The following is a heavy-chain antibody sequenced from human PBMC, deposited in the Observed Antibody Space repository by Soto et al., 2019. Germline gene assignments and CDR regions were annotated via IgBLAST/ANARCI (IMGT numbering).Heavy chain of an antibody. CDR3: AITDCSGGSCYFPFDY. D-gene: IGHD2-15*01. J-gene: IGHJ4*02. V-gene: IGHV5-51*01. Sequence: GESLKISCKGSGYSFTSYWIGWVRQMPGKGLEWMGIIYPGDSDTRYSPSFQGQVTISADKSISTAYLQWSSLKASDTAMYYCAITDCSGGSCYFPFDYWGQGTLVTVSS. CDR1: GYSFTSYW. CDR2: IYPGDSDT.